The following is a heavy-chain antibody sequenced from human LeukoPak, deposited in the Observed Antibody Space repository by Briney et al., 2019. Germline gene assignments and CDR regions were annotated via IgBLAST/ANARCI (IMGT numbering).Heavy chain of an antibody. Sequence: SETLSLTCAVSGGSISSSNWWSWVRQPPGKGLEWIGEIYHSGSTNYNPSLKSRVTISVDKSKNQFSLKLSSVTAADTAVYYCARVGYYYDSSGYHLFDYWGQGTLVTVSS. CDR1: GGSISSSNW. CDR2: IYHSGST. D-gene: IGHD3-22*01. CDR3: ARVGYYYDSSGYHLFDY. J-gene: IGHJ4*02. V-gene: IGHV4-4*02.